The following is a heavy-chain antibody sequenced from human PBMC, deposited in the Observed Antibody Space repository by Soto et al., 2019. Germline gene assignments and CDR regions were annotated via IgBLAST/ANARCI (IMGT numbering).Heavy chain of an antibody. J-gene: IGHJ5*02. CDR2: INYSGST. D-gene: IGHD2-21*02. CDR1: GGSISRYY. CDR3: AGHLSVTSRGEFDP. V-gene: IGHV4-59*08. Sequence: PSETLSLTCTVSGGSISRYYWSWIRQPPGKGLEWIGYINYSGSTNYNPSLKSRVTISIDTSKNQFSLKLSSVTAADTAVYYCAGHLSVTSRGEFDPWGQGTLVTVSS.